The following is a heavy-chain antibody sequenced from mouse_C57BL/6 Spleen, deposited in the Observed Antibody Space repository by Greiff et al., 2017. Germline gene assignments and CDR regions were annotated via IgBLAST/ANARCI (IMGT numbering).Heavy chain of an antibody. CDR1: GYTFTSYW. D-gene: IGHD1-1*01. CDR3: ARWATVVATDAMDY. V-gene: IGHV1-55*01. Sequence: QVQRKQPGAELVKPGASGKMSCKASGYTFTSYWITWVKQRPGQGLEWIGDIYPGSGSTNYNEKFKSKATLTVDTSSSTAYMQLSSLTSEDSAVYYCARWATVVATDAMDYWGQGTSGTVSS. CDR2: IYPGSGST. J-gene: IGHJ4*01.